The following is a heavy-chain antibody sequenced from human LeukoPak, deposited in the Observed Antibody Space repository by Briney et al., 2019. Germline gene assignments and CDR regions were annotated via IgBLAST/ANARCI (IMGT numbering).Heavy chain of an antibody. Sequence: QPGRPLRLSCAASGFTFSSYAMHWVRQAPGKGLEWVAVISYDGSNKYYADSVKGRFTISRDNSKNTLYMQMNSLRAEDTAVYYCARGFCSSTSCPAYPWGQGTLATVSS. D-gene: IGHD2-2*01. CDR3: ARGFCSSTSCPAYP. CDR1: GFTFSSYA. J-gene: IGHJ5*02. CDR2: ISYDGSNK. V-gene: IGHV3-30*04.